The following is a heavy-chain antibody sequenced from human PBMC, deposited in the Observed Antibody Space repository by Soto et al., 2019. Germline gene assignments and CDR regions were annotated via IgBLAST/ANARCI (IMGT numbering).Heavy chain of an antibody. CDR2: INQDGSEK. D-gene: IGHD3-16*01. V-gene: IGHV3-7*03. Sequence: EVQLVESGGGLVQPGGSLRLSCAATGFTFSSYWMIWVRQAPGKGLEWVANINQDGSEKYYVDSVKGRFTISRDNAKNSLYLQMNSLGAEDTAVYYCVRAERLGGYWGQGTLVTVSS. J-gene: IGHJ4*02. CDR1: GFTFSSYW. CDR3: VRAERLGGY.